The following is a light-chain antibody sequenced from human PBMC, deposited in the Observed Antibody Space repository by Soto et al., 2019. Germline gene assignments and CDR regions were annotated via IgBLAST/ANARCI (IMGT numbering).Light chain of an antibody. J-gene: IGKJ2*01. CDR1: QSVLYRSNGRNY. CDR2: WAS. V-gene: IGKV4-1*01. CDR3: QQDLNSPFT. Sequence: DIVMTQSPDSLAVSLGERATIHCRSSQSVLYRSNGRNYLAWYRQKPGQPPEVLFYWASTRVSGVPDRFSGVCSGTDFTLTISSLQAEDVALYFCQQDLNSPFTFGQGTRLEIK.